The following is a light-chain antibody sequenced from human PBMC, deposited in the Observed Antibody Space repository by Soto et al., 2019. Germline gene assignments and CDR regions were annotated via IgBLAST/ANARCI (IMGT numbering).Light chain of an antibody. Sequence: QSVLTQPPSVSGAAGQRVTISCTGSTSNIGAGYDVHWYQQLPGTAPKLLIYDKDNRPSGVPDRFSASKSGTSASLAITGLQAEDEAYYYCQSYDSSLSARVFGGGTKLTVL. V-gene: IGLV1-40*01. CDR3: QSYDSSLSARV. CDR1: TSNIGAGYD. J-gene: IGLJ3*02. CDR2: DKD.